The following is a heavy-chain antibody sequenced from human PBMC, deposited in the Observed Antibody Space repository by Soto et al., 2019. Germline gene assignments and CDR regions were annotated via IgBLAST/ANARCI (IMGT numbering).Heavy chain of an antibody. CDR2: IYYSGST. V-gene: IGHV4-59*01. J-gene: IGHJ4*02. Sequence: ASEPLSLTCTVSGGSISSYYWSWIRQPPGKGLEWIGYIYYSGSTNYNPSLKSRVTISVDTSKNQFSLKLSSVTAADTAVYYCAREDWYYFDYWGQGTLVTVSS. D-gene: IGHD3-9*01. CDR1: GGSISSYY. CDR3: AREDWYYFDY.